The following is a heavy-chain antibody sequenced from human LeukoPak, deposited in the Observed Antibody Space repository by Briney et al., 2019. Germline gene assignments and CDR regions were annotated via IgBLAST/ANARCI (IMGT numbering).Heavy chain of an antibody. CDR2: ISAYNGNT. CDR1: GYTFTSYG. J-gene: IGHJ4*02. CDR3: ARVDSSGWYYFDY. Sequence: ASVKVSCKASGYTFTSYGISWVRQAPGQGLEWMGWISAYNGNTNYAQKLQGRVTMTTDTSTSTAHMELRSLRSDDTAVYYCARVDSSGWYYFDYWGQGTLVTVSS. V-gene: IGHV1-18*01. D-gene: IGHD6-19*01.